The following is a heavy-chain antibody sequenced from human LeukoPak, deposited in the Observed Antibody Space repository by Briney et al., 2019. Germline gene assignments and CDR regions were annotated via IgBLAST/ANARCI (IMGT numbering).Heavy chain of an antibody. CDR3: ARDLRRIKTFDY. J-gene: IGHJ4*02. CDR2: ISYDGSNK. CDR1: GFTFSSYA. Sequence: GGSLRLSCAASGFTFSSYAMHRVRQAPGKGLEWVAVISYDGSNKYYADSVKGRFTISRDNSKNTLYLQMNSLRAEDTAVYYCARDLRRIKTFDYWGQGTLVTVSS. V-gene: IGHV3-30-3*01. D-gene: IGHD2-15*01.